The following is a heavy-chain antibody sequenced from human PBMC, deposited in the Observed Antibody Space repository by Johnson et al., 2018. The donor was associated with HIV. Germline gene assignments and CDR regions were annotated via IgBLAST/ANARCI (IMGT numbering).Heavy chain of an antibody. CDR3: TKGKIGGGSYSAPDAFDM. V-gene: IGHV3-23*04. Sequence: VQLVESGGRLVQPGGSLRLSCAASGFSFSSYGMNWVRQAPGKGLEWVSGISGSGGSTYYADYVKGRFTISRDNSKDTLYLRMNSLRAEDTAVYYCTKGKIGGGSYSAPDAFDMWGQGTMVTVAS. CDR1: GFSFSSYG. CDR2: ISGSGGST. D-gene: IGHD1-26*01. J-gene: IGHJ3*02.